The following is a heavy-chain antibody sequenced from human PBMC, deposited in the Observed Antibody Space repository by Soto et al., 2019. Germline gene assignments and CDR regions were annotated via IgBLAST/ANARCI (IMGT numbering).Heavy chain of an antibody. CDR3: AYRALYSGSYWDGGYFDY. J-gene: IGHJ4*02. CDR2: IYWDDDK. Sequence: QITLRESGPTRVRPTQTLSLTWTFSGFSLHTSGVGVGWIRQPPGKALEWLALIYWDDDKRYSPSLKSRLSITKDTSENQVVLTMTNMDPVDTATYYCAYRALYSGSYWDGGYFDYWGQGTLITVSS. D-gene: IGHD1-26*01. V-gene: IGHV2-5*02. CDR1: GFSLHTSGVG.